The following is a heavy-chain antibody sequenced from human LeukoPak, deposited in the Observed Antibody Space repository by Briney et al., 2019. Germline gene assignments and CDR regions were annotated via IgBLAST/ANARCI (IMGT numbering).Heavy chain of an antibody. CDR3: AACSGGSCSEWFDP. Sequence: GASVKVSCKASGYTFTSYGISWVRQAPGQGLEWMGWISAYNGNTNYAQKLQGRVTMTTDTSTSTAYMELRSLRSDDTAVYYCAACSGGSCSEWFDPWGREPWSPSPQ. V-gene: IGHV1-18*01. D-gene: IGHD2-15*01. CDR2: ISAYNGNT. J-gene: IGHJ5*02. CDR1: GYTFTSYG.